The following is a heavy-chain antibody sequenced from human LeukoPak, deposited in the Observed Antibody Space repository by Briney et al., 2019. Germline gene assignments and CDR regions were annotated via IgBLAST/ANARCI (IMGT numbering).Heavy chain of an antibody. CDR1: GFTFSSYE. CDR2: ISSSGSTI. J-gene: IGHJ5*02. Sequence: GSLRLSCAASGFTFSSYEMNWVRQAPGKGLEWVSYISSSGSTIYYADSVKGRFTISRDNAKNSLYLQMNSLRAEDTAVYYCASSPGIAVAGPKTNWFDPWGQGTLVTVSS. D-gene: IGHD6-19*01. CDR3: ASSPGIAVAGPKTNWFDP. V-gene: IGHV3-48*03.